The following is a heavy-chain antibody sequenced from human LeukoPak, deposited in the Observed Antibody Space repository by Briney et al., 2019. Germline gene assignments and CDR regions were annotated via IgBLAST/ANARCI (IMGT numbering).Heavy chain of an antibody. CDR3: ARDRRGSGSFDY. D-gene: IGHD3-10*01. Sequence: RSLRLSCAASGFTFSSYGMHWVRQAPGKGLEWVAVIWYDGSNKYYADSVKGRFTISRDNSKNTLYLQMNSLRAEDTAVYYCARDRRGSGSFDYWGQGTLVTVSS. J-gene: IGHJ4*02. CDR2: IWYDGSNK. CDR1: GFTFSSYG. V-gene: IGHV3-33*01.